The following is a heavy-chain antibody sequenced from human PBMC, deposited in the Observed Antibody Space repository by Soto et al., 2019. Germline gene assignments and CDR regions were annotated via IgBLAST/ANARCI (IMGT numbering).Heavy chain of an antibody. CDR1: GGTFGNSA. Sequence: QVQLVQSGAEVKKPGSSVKVSCKASGGTFGNSAISWVRQAPGQGLEWRGGIIPSFATGNSAPEFQGRLTITADKSTTTAYMELSSLRSEDTAVYYCARSYYGSGSYWFYGMDVWGQGTTVTVSS. D-gene: IGHD3-10*01. CDR2: IIPSFATG. V-gene: IGHV1-69*06. J-gene: IGHJ6*02. CDR3: ARSYYGSGSYWFYGMDV.